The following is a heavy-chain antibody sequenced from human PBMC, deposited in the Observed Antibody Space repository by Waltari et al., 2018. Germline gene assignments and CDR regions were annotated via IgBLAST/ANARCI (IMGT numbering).Heavy chain of an antibody. CDR1: GFTFSSFS. Sequence: EVQLVESGGGLVQPGGSLRLSCSASGFTFSSFSMHWVRQAPGKGLEYVSPFSNNGDSAYYADSVKGRFTISRDNSKNTLYLQMTSLKAEDTAVYYCVKDGPGAGWGDYDYWGQGTLVTVSS. V-gene: IGHV3-64D*08. CDR3: VKDGPGAGWGDYDY. CDR2: FSNNGDSA. D-gene: IGHD3-16*01. J-gene: IGHJ4*02.